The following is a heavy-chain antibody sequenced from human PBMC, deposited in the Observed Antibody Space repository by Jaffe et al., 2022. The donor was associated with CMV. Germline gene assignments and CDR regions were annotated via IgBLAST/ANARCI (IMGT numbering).Heavy chain of an antibody. CDR2: IRSKAYGGTT. D-gene: IGHD6-19*01. CDR1: GFTFGDYA. V-gene: IGHV3-49*04. Sequence: EVQLVESGGGLVQPGRSLRLSCTASGFTFGDYAMSWVRQAPGKGLEWVGFIRSKAYGGTTEYAASVKGRFTISRDDSKSIAYLQMNSLKTEDTAVYYCTRGRNSSGRGSWFDPWGQGTLVTVSS. J-gene: IGHJ5*02. CDR3: TRGRNSSGRGSWFDP.